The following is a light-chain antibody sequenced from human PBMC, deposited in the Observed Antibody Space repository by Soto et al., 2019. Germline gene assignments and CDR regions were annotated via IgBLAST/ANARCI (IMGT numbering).Light chain of an antibody. Sequence: DVHMTQSPATLSASVGDRVTITCRASQSLTMWLAWYQQKPGKAPNLLIYKTSSFESGVPSRLSGSGSGTELPPTISTLHTGDFATNYCQHWTDYSWTFGQGTKVEFK. CDR3: QHWTDYSWT. CDR1: QSLTMW. CDR2: KTS. V-gene: IGKV1-5*03. J-gene: IGKJ1*01.